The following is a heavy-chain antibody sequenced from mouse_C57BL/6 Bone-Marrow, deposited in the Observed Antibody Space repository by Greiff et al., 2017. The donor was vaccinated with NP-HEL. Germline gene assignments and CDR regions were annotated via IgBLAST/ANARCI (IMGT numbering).Heavy chain of an antibody. Sequence: VKLVESGAELVRPGASVTLSCKASGYTFTDYEMHWVKQTPVHGLEWIGAIDPETGGTAYNQKFKGKAILTADKSSSTAYMELRSLTSEDSAVYYCTNYGGFAYWGQGTLVTVSA. CDR3: TNYGGFAY. J-gene: IGHJ3*01. CDR1: GYTFTDYE. V-gene: IGHV1-15*01. D-gene: IGHD2-4*01. CDR2: IDPETGGT.